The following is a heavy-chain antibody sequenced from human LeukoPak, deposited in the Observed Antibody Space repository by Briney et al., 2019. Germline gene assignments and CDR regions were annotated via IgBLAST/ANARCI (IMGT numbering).Heavy chain of an antibody. J-gene: IGHJ4*02. CDR3: ARSAGLDGLWDY. D-gene: IGHD3/OR15-3a*01. Sequence: PGGSLRLSCAASGFTFSSYAMHWVRQAPGKGLEWVAVISYDGSNKYYADSVKGRFTISRDNSKNTLYLQMNSLRAEDTAVYYCARSAGLDGLWDYWGQGTLVTVSS. V-gene: IGHV3-30-3*01. CDR1: GFTFSSYA. CDR2: ISYDGSNK.